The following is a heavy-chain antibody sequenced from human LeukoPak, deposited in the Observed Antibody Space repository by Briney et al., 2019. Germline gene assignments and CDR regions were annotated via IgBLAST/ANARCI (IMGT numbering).Heavy chain of an antibody. V-gene: IGHV4-34*01. Sequence: ETRSLTCAVYGGSFSGYYWSWIRQPPGKGLEWIGEINHSGTTNYNPSLKSRVTISVDTSKNQFSMKLSSVTAADTAVYYCARRILAAAGKPMGYWGQGMLVTVSS. CDR2: INHSGTT. CDR3: ARRILAAAGKPMGY. D-gene: IGHD6-13*01. CDR1: GGSFSGYY. J-gene: IGHJ4*02.